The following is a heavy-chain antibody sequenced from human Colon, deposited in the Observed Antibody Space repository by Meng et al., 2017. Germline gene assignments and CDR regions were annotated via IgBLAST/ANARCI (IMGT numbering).Heavy chain of an antibody. V-gene: IGHV3-7*01. Sequence: GESLKISCATSGFTFRSYLMTWVRQAPGKGLEWVSNINHGGSAKNYADSLKGRFLISRDNTKNSLYLEMSNLRTEDTAVYYCARTAGILDSWGQGTLVTVSS. CDR2: INHGGSAK. CDR3: ARTAGILDS. J-gene: IGHJ5*01. D-gene: IGHD3-10*01. CDR1: GFTFRSYL.